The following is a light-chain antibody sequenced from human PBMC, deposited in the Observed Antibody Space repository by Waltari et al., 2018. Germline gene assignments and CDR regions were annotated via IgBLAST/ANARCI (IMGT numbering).Light chain of an antibody. Sequence: EIVLTQSPGTLSLSPGERATLSCRASQSVSRYLAWYQQKPGQAPRLLIYAASTRATGIPDRFSGSGSETDFSLTISRLEPEDFAVYFCQHHVRLPATFGQGTKVEIK. V-gene: IGKV3-20*01. CDR1: QSVSRY. CDR3: QHHVRLPAT. J-gene: IGKJ1*01. CDR2: AAS.